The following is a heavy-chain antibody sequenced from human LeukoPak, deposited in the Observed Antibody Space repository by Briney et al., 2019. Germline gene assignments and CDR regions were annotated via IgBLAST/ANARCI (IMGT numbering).Heavy chain of an antibody. J-gene: IGHJ4*02. CDR2: ISSSSSTI. V-gene: IGHV3-48*01. D-gene: IGHD3-10*01. Sequence: GGSLRLSCAASGFTFSSYSMNWVRQAPGKGLEWVSYISSSSSTIYYADSVKGRFTISRDNAKNSLYLQMNSLRAEDTAVYYCAREVSPLLWLGELSYYFDYWGQGTLVTVSS. CDR1: GFTFSSYS. CDR3: AREVSPLLWLGELSYYFDY.